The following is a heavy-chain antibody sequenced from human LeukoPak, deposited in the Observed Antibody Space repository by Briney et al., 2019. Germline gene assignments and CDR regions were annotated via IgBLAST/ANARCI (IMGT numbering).Heavy chain of an antibody. V-gene: IGHV3-33*01. J-gene: IGHJ1*01. D-gene: IGHD2-15*01. Sequence: PGGSLRLSCAASGLSFSSYGMHWVRQAPGKGLEWVAVIWYDGSQKYHADSVKGRFTISRDDSKNTLYLQMDNLRAEDTAVYYCATEGGHLTHLSFWGRGTLLTVSS. CDR1: GLSFSSYG. CDR3: ATEGGHLTHLSF. CDR2: IWYDGSQK.